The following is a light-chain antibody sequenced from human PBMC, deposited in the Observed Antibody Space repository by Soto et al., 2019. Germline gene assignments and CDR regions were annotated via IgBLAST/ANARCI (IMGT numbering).Light chain of an antibody. CDR3: SSYTLSSALL. V-gene: IGLV2-8*01. CDR1: SSDVGGYNY. J-gene: IGLJ2*01. CDR2: EVN. Sequence: QSALTQPPSASGSPGQSVTISCTGTSSDVGGYNYVSWFQQHPGKAPKLIIHEVNQRPSGVPDRFSGSKSGNTASLTVSGLQAEDEADYYCSSYTLSSALLFGGGTKLTVL.